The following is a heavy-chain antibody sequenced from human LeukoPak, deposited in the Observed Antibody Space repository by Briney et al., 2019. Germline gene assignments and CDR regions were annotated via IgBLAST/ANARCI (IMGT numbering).Heavy chain of an antibody. Sequence: GGSLRLSCAASGFTVSSNYMSWVRQAPGKGLEWVSVIYSGGSTNYADSVKGRFTISRHNSKNTLYLQMNSLRAEDTAVYYCATNSYADVWGSYRRAYYYGMDVRGQGTTVTVSS. J-gene: IGHJ6*02. CDR3: ATNSYADVWGSYRRAYYYGMDV. CDR2: IYSGGST. CDR1: GFTVSSNY. D-gene: IGHD3-16*01. V-gene: IGHV3-53*04.